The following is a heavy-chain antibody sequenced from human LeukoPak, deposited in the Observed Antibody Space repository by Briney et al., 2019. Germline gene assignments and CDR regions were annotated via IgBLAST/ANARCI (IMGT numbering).Heavy chain of an antibody. V-gene: IGHV3-23*01. CDR1: GFTFSSYA. CDR2: ISGSGGST. Sequence: GGSLRLSCAASGFTFSSYAMSWVRQAPGKGLEWVSAISGSGGSTYYADSVKGRFTISRDNSKNTLYLQMNSLRAEDTAVYYCAKARYYDILTGYDFSYWGQGTLVTVSS. J-gene: IGHJ4*02. CDR3: AKARYYDILTGYDFSY. D-gene: IGHD3-9*01.